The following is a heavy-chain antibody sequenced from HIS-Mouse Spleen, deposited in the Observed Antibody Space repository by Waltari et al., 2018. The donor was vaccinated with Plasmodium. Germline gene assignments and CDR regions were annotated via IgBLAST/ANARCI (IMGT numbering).Heavy chain of an antibody. Sequence: QVQLQESGPGLVKPSETLSLTCTVSGGSISSYYWSWIRQPPGKGLEWIGYIYYSGSTNYNPPIKSRVTISVDKSKNQFSLKLSSVTAADTAVYYCARGGYSSSSYYFDYWGQGTVVTVSS. CDR1: GGSISSYY. CDR2: IYYSGST. J-gene: IGHJ4*02. CDR3: ARGGYSSSSYYFDY. D-gene: IGHD6-6*01. V-gene: IGHV4-59*01.